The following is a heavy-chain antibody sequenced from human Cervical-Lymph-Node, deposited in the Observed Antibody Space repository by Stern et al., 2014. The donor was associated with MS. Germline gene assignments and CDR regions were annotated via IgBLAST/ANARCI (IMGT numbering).Heavy chain of an antibody. D-gene: IGHD3-22*01. V-gene: IGHV4-30-4*01. Sequence: QVQLQESGPGLVKPSQTLSLTCNVSGDSISSGDNYWSWIRQSPGKGLESIGYIYYIGSTFYNPSLKSRVTISVDTSQNQFSLRLSSVTAADTAVYYCARGESSRYYYYFDYWGQGTLVTVSS. J-gene: IGHJ4*02. CDR3: ARGESSRYYYYFDY. CDR2: IYYIGST. CDR1: GDSISSGDNY.